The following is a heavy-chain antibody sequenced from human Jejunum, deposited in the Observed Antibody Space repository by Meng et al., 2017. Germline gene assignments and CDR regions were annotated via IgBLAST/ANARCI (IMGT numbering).Heavy chain of an antibody. D-gene: IGHD1-26*01. V-gene: IGHV4-61*08. Sequence: QVQLRESGPGLVGPSGTLSLICSFSGGSVSSAGYQWSWIRQPPGKGLEWIGYASTNYNPSLKSRVTISVDTSKNQFSLRLTSVTAADTAVYYCARDHMGSLDYWGQGILVTVSS. CDR3: ARDHMGSLDY. CDR1: GGSVSSAGYQ. J-gene: IGHJ4*02. CDR2: AST.